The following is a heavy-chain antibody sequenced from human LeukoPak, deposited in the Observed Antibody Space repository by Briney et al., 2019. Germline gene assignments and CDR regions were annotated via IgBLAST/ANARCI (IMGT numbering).Heavy chain of an antibody. J-gene: IGHJ5*02. CDR2: IIPILGIA. D-gene: IGHD6-19*01. Sequence: ASVKVSCKASGGTFSSYAISGVRQAPGQGLEWMGRIIPILGIANYAQKFQGKVTITADKSTSTAYMELSSLRSEDTAVYYCARDLHGWPAPWGQGTLVTVSS. CDR1: GGTFSSYA. CDR3: ARDLHGWPAP. V-gene: IGHV1-69*04.